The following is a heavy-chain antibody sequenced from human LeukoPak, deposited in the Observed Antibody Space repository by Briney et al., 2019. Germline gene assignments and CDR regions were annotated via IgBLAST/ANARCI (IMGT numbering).Heavy chain of an antibody. CDR1: GVSISSGDYY. V-gene: IGHV4-30-4*01. Sequence: PSQTLSLTCTVSGVSISSGDYYWSWLRQPPGTGLEWIGYIYYSGSTYYNPSLKSRVTISVDTSKNQFSLKLSSVTAADTAVYYCVREKKHCSSTSCYAGYYYGMDVWGKGTTVTVSS. CDR2: IYYSGST. J-gene: IGHJ6*04. D-gene: IGHD2-2*01. CDR3: VREKKHCSSTSCYAGYYYGMDV.